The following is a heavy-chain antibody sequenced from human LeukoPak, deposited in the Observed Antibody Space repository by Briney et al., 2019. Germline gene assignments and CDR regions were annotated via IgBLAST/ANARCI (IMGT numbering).Heavy chain of an antibody. Sequence: GGSLRLSCAVSGFAFGSEAMSWVRQSPARGLEWVASISPGGGTTYYADYVKGRFTISRDNSKNSLFVQMNSLRAEDTAVYYCAKAPWRGIMGALNYFDYWGQGTLVTVSS. V-gene: IGHV3-23*01. J-gene: IGHJ4*02. CDR2: ISPGGGTT. CDR3: AKAPWRGIMGALNYFDY. CDR1: GFAFGSEA. D-gene: IGHD1-26*01.